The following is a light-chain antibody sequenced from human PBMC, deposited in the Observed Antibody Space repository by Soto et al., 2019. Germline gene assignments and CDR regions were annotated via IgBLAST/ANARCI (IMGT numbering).Light chain of an antibody. CDR1: QSVSSY. CDR2: DAS. J-gene: IGKJ4*01. V-gene: IGKV3-11*01. Sequence: EVVLTHSPATLSLSPGERATLSCRASQSVSSYLAWYQQKPGQAPRLLIYDASNRATGIPARFSGSGFGTDFTLTISSLEPEDFAVYYCQQRSNWPRLTFGGGTKVDIK. CDR3: QQRSNWPRLT.